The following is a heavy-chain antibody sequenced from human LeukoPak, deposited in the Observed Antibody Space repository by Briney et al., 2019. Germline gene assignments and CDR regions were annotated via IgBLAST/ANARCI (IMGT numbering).Heavy chain of an antibody. V-gene: IGHV3-74*01. CDR3: VRDLGGRSGH. CDR2: INEDGSTT. Sequence: GGSLRLSCAASGFTVSSNYMSWVRQAPGKGLVWVSRINEDGSTTNYADSVKGRSTIFRDNAKNTLYLQMNSLRAEDTAVYYCVRDLGGRSGHWGQGTLVTVSS. D-gene: IGHD1-26*01. CDR1: GFTVSSNY. J-gene: IGHJ4*02.